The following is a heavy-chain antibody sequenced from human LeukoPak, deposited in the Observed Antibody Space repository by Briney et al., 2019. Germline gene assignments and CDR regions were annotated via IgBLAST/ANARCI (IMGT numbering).Heavy chain of an antibody. CDR2: TTSDESNK. Sequence: GRSLRLSCAASGFSLSSYAMHWVRQAAGKGLGWVAITTSDESNKHHADSVKGRFTISRDNSKNTLYLQMNSLRAEDTAVYYCARESGALRGYSFGLWGQGTLVTVSS. CDR1: GFSLSSYA. J-gene: IGHJ4*02. CDR3: ARESGALRGYSFGL. D-gene: IGHD5-18*01. V-gene: IGHV3-30-3*01.